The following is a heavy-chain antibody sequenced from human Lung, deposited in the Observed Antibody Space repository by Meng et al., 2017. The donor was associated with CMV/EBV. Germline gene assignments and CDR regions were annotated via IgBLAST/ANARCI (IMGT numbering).Heavy chain of an antibody. Sequence: SETLSLXXSLSGTSIRSSTYYWGWIRQPPGKGLEWIGSISYSGNTYYNPSLKSPVTISVDTSKNQFSLRLSSVTAADTAVYYCAREGGKGDYRDYRMYYGIDVWGQGXTVTFSS. J-gene: IGHJ6*02. D-gene: IGHD4-11*01. CDR3: AREGGKGDYRDYRMYYGIDV. V-gene: IGHV4-39*07. CDR2: ISYSGNT. CDR1: GTSIRSSTYY.